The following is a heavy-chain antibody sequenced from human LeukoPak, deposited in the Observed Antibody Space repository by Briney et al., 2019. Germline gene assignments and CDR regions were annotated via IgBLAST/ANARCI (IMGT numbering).Heavy chain of an antibody. V-gene: IGHV4-30-2*01. CDR2: IYHSGST. CDR1: GGSISSGGYS. CDR3: ARGTYYYDSSGSHDAFDI. D-gene: IGHD3-22*01. J-gene: IGHJ3*02. Sequence: ASETLSLTCTVSGGSISSGGYSWSWVRQPPGKGLEWIGYIYHSGSTSYNPSLKGRVTISVDRSKNQFSLKLSSVTAADTAVYYCARGTYYYDSSGSHDAFDIWGQGTMVTVSS.